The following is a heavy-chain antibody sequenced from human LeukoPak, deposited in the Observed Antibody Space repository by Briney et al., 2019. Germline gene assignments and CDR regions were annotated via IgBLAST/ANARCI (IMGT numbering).Heavy chain of an antibody. D-gene: IGHD3-22*01. J-gene: IGHJ4*02. CDR1: GYTFTGYY. CDR3: ARDQHYYDSSGYYRLFDY. V-gene: IGHV1-2*02. CDR2: INPNSGGT. Sequence: ASVKVSCKASGYTFTGYYMHWVRQAPGQGLEWMGWINPNSGGTNYAQKFQGRVTMTRDTSISTAYMELRNLRSDDTAVYYCARDQHYYDSSGYYRLFDYWGQGTLVTVSS.